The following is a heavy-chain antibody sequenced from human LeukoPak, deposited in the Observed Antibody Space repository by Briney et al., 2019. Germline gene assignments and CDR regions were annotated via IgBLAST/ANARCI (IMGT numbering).Heavy chain of an antibody. CDR2: IKQDGSEK. Sequence: PGGSLRLSCAASGFTSSSYWMSWVRQAPGKGLEWVANIKQDGSEKYYVDSVKGRFTISRDNAKNSLYLQMNSLRAEDTAVYYCAREAGTFDYWGQGTLVTVSS. D-gene: IGHD6-19*01. CDR3: AREAGTFDY. CDR1: GFTSSSYW. V-gene: IGHV3-7*01. J-gene: IGHJ4*02.